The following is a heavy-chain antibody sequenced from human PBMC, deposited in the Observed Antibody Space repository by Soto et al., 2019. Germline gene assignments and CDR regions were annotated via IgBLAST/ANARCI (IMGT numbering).Heavy chain of an antibody. D-gene: IGHD6-19*01. Sequence: SETLSLTCSVSGGSVSSGSYYWNWIRHPPGNGLEWIGYIYDIGSTNYNPSLKSRVTISVDTSKNQFSLKLRSMTAADTAVYYCARGSPRVALTGTRAFAMWGQVTMLTV. CDR3: ARGSPRVALTGTRAFAM. V-gene: IGHV4-61*01. CDR2: IYDIGST. J-gene: IGHJ3*02. CDR1: GGSVSSGSYY.